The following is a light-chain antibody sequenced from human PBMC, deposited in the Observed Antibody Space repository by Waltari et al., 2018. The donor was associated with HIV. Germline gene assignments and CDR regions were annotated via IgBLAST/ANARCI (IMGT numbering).Light chain of an antibody. CDR3: ATWDDSLDGPM. CDR1: ISDTGSNT. Sequence: QSVLTQPPSASGTPGQRVPISCSGSISDTGSNTVNWYQPLPGTAPKLLIYSNDQRPSGVPDRFSGSKSGTSASLAISGLRSEDEADYYCATWDDSLDGPMFGGGTKLTVL. CDR2: SND. V-gene: IGLV1-44*01. J-gene: IGLJ3*02.